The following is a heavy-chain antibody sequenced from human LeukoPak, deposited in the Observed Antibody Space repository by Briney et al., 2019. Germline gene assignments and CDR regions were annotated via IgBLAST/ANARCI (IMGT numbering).Heavy chain of an antibody. CDR1: GGTFSSYA. CDR3: AREDDTGRYMGDDAFDI. J-gene: IGHJ3*02. CDR2: IIPMSDTA. V-gene: IGHV1-69*06. D-gene: IGHD1-26*01. Sequence: ASVKVSCKASGGTFSSYAISWVRQAPGQGLEWMGGIIPMSDTANYPQKFRGRLTITADIPTSTVYMELSSLRSEDTAVYYCAREDDTGRYMGDDAFDIWGQGTMVTVSS.